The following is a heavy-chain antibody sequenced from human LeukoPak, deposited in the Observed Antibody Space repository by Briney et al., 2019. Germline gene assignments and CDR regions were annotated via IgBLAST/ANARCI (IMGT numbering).Heavy chain of an antibody. CDR1: GFTFSSYA. D-gene: IGHD5-18*01. CDR3: ARSPTGYSYADYFDY. J-gene: IGHJ4*02. V-gene: IGHV3-7*01. CDR2: IKQDGSEK. Sequence: GGSLRLSCAASGFTFSSYAMSWVRQAPGKGLEWVANIKQDGSEKYYVDSVKGRFTISRDNAKNSLYLQMNSLRADDTAVYYCARSPTGYSYADYFDYWGQGTLVTVSS.